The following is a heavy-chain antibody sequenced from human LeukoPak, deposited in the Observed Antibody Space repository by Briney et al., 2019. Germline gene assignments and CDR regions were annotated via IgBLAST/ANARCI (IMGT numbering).Heavy chain of an antibody. CDR2: ISHSGGST. CDR3: AKEGSFWSGVYAFDI. D-gene: IGHD3-3*01. CDR1: GFTFSSYA. J-gene: IGHJ3*02. V-gene: IGHV3-23*01. Sequence: GGSLRLSCAASGFTFSSYAMSWVRQAPGKGLEWVSAISHSGGSTYYADSVKGRFTISRDNSKNTLYLQLNSLRAEDTAVYYCAKEGSFWSGVYAFDIWGQGTMVTVSS.